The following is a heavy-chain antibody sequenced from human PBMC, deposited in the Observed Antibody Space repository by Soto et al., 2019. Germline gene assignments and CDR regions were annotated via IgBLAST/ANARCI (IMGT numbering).Heavy chain of an antibody. CDR3: ERDFWSGTSLYYYYYGMDV. V-gene: IGHV3-48*02. CDR1: GFTFSSYS. CDR2: ISSSSTI. J-gene: IGHJ6*02. D-gene: IGHD3-3*01. Sequence: GGSLRLSCAASGFTFSSYSMNWVRQAPGKGLEWVSYISSSSTIYYADSVKGRFTISRDNAKNSLYLQMNSLRDEDTAVYYCERDFWSGTSLYYYYYGMDVWGQGTTVTVSS.